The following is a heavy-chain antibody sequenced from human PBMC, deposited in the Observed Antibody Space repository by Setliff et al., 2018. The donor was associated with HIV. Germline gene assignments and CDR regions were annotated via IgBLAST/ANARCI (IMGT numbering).Heavy chain of an antibody. CDR2: IYSDGRT. D-gene: IGHD3-16*01. Sequence: PGGSLRLSCAASGFTVSDTHMTWVRQAPGKGLEWVSFIYSDGRTYYAESVKGRFTISRDDSKNTLYLQMHSLRVEDTAAYYCAKGVKWLAPWGQGIQVTVSS. CDR1: GFTVSDTH. CDR3: AKGVKWLAP. V-gene: IGHV3-53*01. J-gene: IGHJ5*02.